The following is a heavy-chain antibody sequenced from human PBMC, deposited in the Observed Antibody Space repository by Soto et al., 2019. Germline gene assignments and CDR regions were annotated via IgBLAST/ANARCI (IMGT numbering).Heavy chain of an antibody. D-gene: IGHD2-2*01. CDR1: GFTFRIYR. Sequence: LKLSSPAYGFTFRIYRMHWVRQASGEWLEWVAVISYDGSNKYYADSVKGRFTISRDNSKNTLYLQMNSLRAEDTAVYYCAVGYCSSTSCYAPRLYYYGMDVWGQGT. J-gene: IGHJ6*02. CDR3: AVGYCSSTSCYAPRLYYYGMDV. CDR2: ISYDGSNK. V-gene: IGHV3-30*03.